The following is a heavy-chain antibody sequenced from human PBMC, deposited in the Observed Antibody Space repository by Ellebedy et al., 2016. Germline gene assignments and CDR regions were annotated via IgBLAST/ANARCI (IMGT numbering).Heavy chain of an antibody. D-gene: IGHD2-21*02. CDR3: ARDYIVVVTGLFGFDP. J-gene: IGHJ5*02. Sequence: GESLKISXKGSGYSFTSYGISWVRQAPGQGLEWMGWISAYNGNTNYAQKLQGRVTMTTDTSTSTAYMELRSLRSDDTAVYYCARDYIVVVTGLFGFDPWGQGTLVTVSS. V-gene: IGHV1-18*01. CDR1: GYSFTSYG. CDR2: ISAYNGNT.